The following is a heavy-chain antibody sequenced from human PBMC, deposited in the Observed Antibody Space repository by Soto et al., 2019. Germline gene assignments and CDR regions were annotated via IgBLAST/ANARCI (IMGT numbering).Heavy chain of an antibody. J-gene: IGHJ3*02. CDR2: INHSGSS. CDR1: AGSFSHYY. CDR3: ASGVSSDWQVALDI. Sequence: QVQQQPWGAGLLKPSETLSLTCAVYAGSFSHYYWNWIRQSPGKGREGIGKINHSGSSNYNPSPRSRVSIAVEMSKNQFSLRLTSVTAADTAVYYCASGVSSDWQVALDIWGQGTMVTVSS. D-gene: IGHD6-19*01. V-gene: IGHV4-34*01.